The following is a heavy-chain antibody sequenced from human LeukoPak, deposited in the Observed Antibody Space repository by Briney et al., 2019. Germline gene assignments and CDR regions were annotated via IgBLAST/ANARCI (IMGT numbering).Heavy chain of an antibody. V-gene: IGHV3-23*01. Sequence: GGSLRLSCAASGFTFSSYAMSWVRQAPGKGLEWVSAISGSGGSTYYADSVKGRSTISRDNAKNSLYLQMNSLRAEDTAVYYCAREEMGGTTRSGALTWGQGTLVTVSS. CDR1: GFTFSSYA. D-gene: IGHD1-14*01. CDR3: AREEMGGTTRSGALT. J-gene: IGHJ5*02. CDR2: ISGSGGST.